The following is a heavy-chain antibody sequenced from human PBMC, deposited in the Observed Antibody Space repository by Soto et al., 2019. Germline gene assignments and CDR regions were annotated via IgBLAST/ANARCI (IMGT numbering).Heavy chain of an antibody. Sequence: SETLSLTCTVSGISVSTSDYYWGWVRQPPGKGLDWIGNIYYSGSTFYNPSLRSRVTLSVDTPKNQFSLRLNSVTAADTAVYFCAGFVVPASRNSDFDYWGQGTLVTVSS. CDR1: GISVSTSDYY. V-gene: IGHV4-39*01. J-gene: IGHJ4*02. D-gene: IGHD2-15*01. CDR3: AGFVVPASRNSDFDY. CDR2: IYYSGST.